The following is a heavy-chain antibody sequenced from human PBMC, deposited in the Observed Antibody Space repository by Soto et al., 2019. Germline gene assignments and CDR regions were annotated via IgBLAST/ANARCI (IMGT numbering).Heavy chain of an antibody. V-gene: IGHV4-59*08. CDR2: IYNSGST. D-gene: IGHD3-3*01. CDR3: ARLVVLRFLEWLSPDAFDI. Sequence: SGTLSLTCTSPGGSISSYYWTWFRQPPGKGLEWIGYIYNSGSTNYHPSLKSRVTISVDTSKNQFSLKLSSVTAADTGVYYCARLVVLRFLEWLSPDAFDIWGQGTMVNGSS. J-gene: IGHJ3*02. CDR1: GGSISSYY.